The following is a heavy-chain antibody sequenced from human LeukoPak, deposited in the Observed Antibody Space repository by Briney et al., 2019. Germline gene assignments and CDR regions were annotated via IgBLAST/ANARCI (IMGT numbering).Heavy chain of an antibody. CDR3: AKVLLWFGELLYDGMDV. CDR1: GFTFNSFF. D-gene: IGHD3-10*01. CDR2: ISQDGSEA. Sequence: PGGSLRLSCAASGFTFNSFFLNWVRLTPGRELEWVACISQDGSEAFYMDSVRGRFTISRDNSKNTLYLQMNSLRAEDTAVYYCAKVLLWFGELLYDGMDVWGQGTTVTVSS. J-gene: IGHJ6*02. V-gene: IGHV3-7*03.